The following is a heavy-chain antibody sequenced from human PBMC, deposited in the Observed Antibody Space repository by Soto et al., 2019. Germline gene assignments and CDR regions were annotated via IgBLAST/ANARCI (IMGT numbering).Heavy chain of an antibody. J-gene: IGHJ4*02. D-gene: IGHD6-19*01. CDR1: GFTFSSYD. CDR3: AKVGSSGWYYFHY. CDR2: ISDGGVTT. Sequence: EVQLLESGGGLVQPGGSLRLSCAASGFTFSSYDMSWVRHAPGKGLEWVSTISDGGVTTYYTNSVKGRFTTSRDNSKNTRYLQMNSLRAEDTALYYCAKVGSSGWYYFHYWGQGTLVPVSS. V-gene: IGHV3-23*01.